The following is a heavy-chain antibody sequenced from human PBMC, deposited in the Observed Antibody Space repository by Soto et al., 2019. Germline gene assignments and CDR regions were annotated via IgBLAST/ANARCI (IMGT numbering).Heavy chain of an antibody. CDR1: GFNFSSYG. CDR2: IWYDGSNK. D-gene: IGHD3-9*01. V-gene: IGHV3-33*01. J-gene: IGHJ4*02. Sequence: GGSLRLSCAASGFNFSSYGMHWVRQAPGKGLEWVAVIWYDGSNKYYADSVKGRFTISRDNSKNTLYLQMNSLRAEDTAVYYCASGGLYDILTGYYYWGQGTLVTVSS. CDR3: ASGGLYDILTGYYY.